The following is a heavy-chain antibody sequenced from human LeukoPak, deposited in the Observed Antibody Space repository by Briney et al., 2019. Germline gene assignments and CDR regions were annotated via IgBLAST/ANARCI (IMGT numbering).Heavy chain of an antibody. V-gene: IGHV1-2*02. CDR3: ARGSSISGTTVPSDY. D-gene: IGHD1-7*01. CDR2: INPRSGGT. CDR1: GYSFTDYY. Sequence: GASVKVSCKASGYSFTDYYMHWVRPAPGQGLAWMAWINPRSGGTKYAQNFQGRVTMTRDTSISAGYMELNSLTSDDTAVYFCARGSSISGTTVPSDYWGQGTLVTVSS. J-gene: IGHJ4*02.